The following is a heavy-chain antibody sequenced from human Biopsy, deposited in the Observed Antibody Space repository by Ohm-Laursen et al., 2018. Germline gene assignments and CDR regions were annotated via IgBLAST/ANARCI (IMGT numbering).Heavy chain of an antibody. D-gene: IGHD3-10*01. CDR2: ISGSGVTK. Sequence: GSLRLSCSASGFTFGDYYMSWIRQAPGKGLEWLSYISGSGVTKMYADSVKGRFTVSRDNAKNSLYLEMNNLTVEDTAVYYCATDGAGSYNENWGQGTLVSVFS. V-gene: IGHV3-11*01. CDR1: GFTFGDYY. CDR3: ATDGAGSYNEN. J-gene: IGHJ4*02.